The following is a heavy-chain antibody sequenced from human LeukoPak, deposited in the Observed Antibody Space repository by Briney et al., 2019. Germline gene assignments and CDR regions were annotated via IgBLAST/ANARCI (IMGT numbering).Heavy chain of an antibody. CDR3: ARGVSPAVANWFDP. J-gene: IGHJ5*02. CDR2: TYYRSKWYN. CDR1: GDSVSSNSAA. Sequence: SQTLSLTCAISGDSVSSNSAAWNWIRQSPSRGLEWLGRTYYRSKWYNDYAVSVKSRITINPDTSKNHFSLQLNSVTPEDTAVYYCARGVSPAVANWFDPWGQGTLVTVSS. D-gene: IGHD2-15*01. V-gene: IGHV6-1*01.